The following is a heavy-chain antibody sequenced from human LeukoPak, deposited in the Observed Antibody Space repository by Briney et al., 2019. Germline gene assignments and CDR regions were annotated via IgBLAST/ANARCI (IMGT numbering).Heavy chain of an antibody. Sequence: GGSLRLSSAASGFTFSSFEMNRDRPAPGNGLEWGLYIGSSGTTIYYAVPVKGRFTISRDNAKNSLSLQMNSLRAEDTAVYYCARVRDYDGYYFDYWGQGTLVTVSS. V-gene: IGHV3-48*03. CDR2: IGSSGTTI. J-gene: IGHJ4*02. CDR1: GFTFSSFE. CDR3: ARVRDYDGYYFDY. D-gene: IGHD4-23*01.